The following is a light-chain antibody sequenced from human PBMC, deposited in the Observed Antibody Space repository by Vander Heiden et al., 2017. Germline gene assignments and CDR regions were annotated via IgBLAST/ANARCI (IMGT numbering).Light chain of an antibody. J-gene: IGKJ1*01. CDR3: QQYGSSLSVT. CDR2: GAS. CDR1: QSVSSSY. Sequence: EIVLTQSPGTLSLSPGERATLSCRASQSVSSSYLAWYQQKPGQAPRLLIYGASSRATGIPDRFRGSGSGTDFTLTISRLEPEDFAVYYCQQYGSSLSVTFGQGTKVEIK. V-gene: IGKV3-20*01.